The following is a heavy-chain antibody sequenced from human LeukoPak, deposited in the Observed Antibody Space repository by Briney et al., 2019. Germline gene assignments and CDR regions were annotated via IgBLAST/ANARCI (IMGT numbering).Heavy chain of an antibody. CDR2: IYYSGST. J-gene: IGHJ6*03. D-gene: IGHD3-22*01. CDR1: GGSISSYY. V-gene: IGHV4-59*01. Sequence: PSETLSLTCTVSGGSISSYYWSWIRQPPGKGLEGIGYIYYSGSTNYNPSLKSRVTISVDTSKNQFSLKLSSVTAADTAVYYRARGGSGGYYYYMDVWGKGTTVTVSS. CDR3: ARGGSGGYYYYMDV.